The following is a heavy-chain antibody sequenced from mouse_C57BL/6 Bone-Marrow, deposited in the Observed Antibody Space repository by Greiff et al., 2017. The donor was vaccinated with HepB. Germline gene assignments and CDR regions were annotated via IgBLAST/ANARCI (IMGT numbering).Heavy chain of an antibody. J-gene: IGHJ2*01. D-gene: IGHD1-1*01. CDR1: GYSFTGYY. CDR3: TRGTTVFDY. CDR2: INPGTGNT. V-gene: IGHV1-42*01. Sequence: VQLQQSGPELVKPGASVKISCKASGYSFTGYYMRWVKQSPENSLEWIGDINPGTGNTNYNQKFKDKATLTVDKSSSSAYMQLKSLTSEESAVYYCTRGTTVFDYWGQGTTLTVSS.